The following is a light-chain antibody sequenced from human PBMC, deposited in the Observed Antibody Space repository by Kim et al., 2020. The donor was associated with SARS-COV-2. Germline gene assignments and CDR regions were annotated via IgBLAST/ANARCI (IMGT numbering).Light chain of an antibody. CDR2: YDN. Sequence: GQRVTISCAGGISKIGTSPVNWYQQLPGTVPKLLMSYDNQRPSGVPDRFSGSKSGSSASLAISGLQSEDEADYYCAVWDDSLNAVVFGGGTKVTVL. CDR1: ISKIGTSP. V-gene: IGLV1-44*01. CDR3: AVWDDSLNAVV. J-gene: IGLJ2*01.